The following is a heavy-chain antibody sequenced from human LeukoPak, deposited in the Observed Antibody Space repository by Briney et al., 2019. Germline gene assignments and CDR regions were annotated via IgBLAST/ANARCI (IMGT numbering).Heavy chain of an antibody. J-gene: IGHJ5*02. D-gene: IGHD3-22*01. CDR1: GDSISGTNW. CDR2: MYHTGSS. CDR3: ARVRNYYDSSGAYNWFDP. Sequence: SGTLSLTCAVSGDSISGTNWWSWVRQSPGKGLEWIGEMYHTGSSNYNPSLKSRVTISVDKSKNQFSLKLSSVTAADTAVYYCARVRNYYDSSGAYNWFDPWGQGTLVTVSS. V-gene: IGHV4-4*02.